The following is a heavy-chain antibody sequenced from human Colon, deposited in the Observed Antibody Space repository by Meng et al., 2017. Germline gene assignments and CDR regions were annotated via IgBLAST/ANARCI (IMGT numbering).Heavy chain of an antibody. D-gene: IGHD3-10*01. CDR3: AREWRHYYGAGSFDH. J-gene: IGHJ4*02. Sequence: QVQLQESGPGLVKPSQTASLTCPVSGGFLNSDDFYWSWICQSPGGGLEWIGLLSYGGSTFYNPSLRSRVAISADTSKSQFSLYLRSVTAADTAVYYCAREWRHYYGAGSFDHWGQGALVTVSS. V-gene: IGHV4-30-4*01. CDR1: GGFLNSDDFY. CDR2: LSYGGST.